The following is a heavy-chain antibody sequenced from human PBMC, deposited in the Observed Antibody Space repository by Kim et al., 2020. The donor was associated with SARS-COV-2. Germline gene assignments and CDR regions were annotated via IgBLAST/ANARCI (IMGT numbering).Heavy chain of an antibody. CDR3: AHRRPPPYYYGMDV. D-gene: IGHD6-25*01. CDR1: GGTFSSYA. Sequence: SVKVSCKASGGTFSSYAISWVRQAPGQGLEWMGGIIPIFGTANYAQKFQGRVTITADESTSTAYMELSSLRSEDTAVYYCAHRRPPPYYYGMDVWGQGTTVTVSS. CDR2: IIPIFGTA. J-gene: IGHJ6*02. V-gene: IGHV1-69*13.